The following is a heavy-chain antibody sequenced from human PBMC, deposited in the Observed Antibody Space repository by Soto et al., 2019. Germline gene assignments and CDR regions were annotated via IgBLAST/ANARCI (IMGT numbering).Heavy chain of an antibody. CDR3: ARDPRGDYFNY. CDR1: GNTFSGYY. Sequence: ASVKVSCKASGNTFSGYYMHWVRPAPGQGLEWMGWINPNNGDTNYAQKFQGRVTMTRDPSISTDYIELSSLRSDDTAVYYCARDPRGDYFNYWGQGTLVTVSS. J-gene: IGHJ4*02. CDR2: INPNNGDT. V-gene: IGHV1-2*02.